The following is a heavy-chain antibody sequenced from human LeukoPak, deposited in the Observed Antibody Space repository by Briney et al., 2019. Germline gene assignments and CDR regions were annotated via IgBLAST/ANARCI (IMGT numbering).Heavy chain of an antibody. CDR1: GFTFSSYS. Sequence: PGGSLRLSCAASGFTFSSYSMNWVRQAPGKGLEWVSSISSSSSYIYYADSVKGRFTISRDNAKNSLYLQMNSLRAEDMALYYCAKGESLYYDSSGSTFDYWGQGTLVTVSS. CDR2: ISSSSSYI. J-gene: IGHJ4*02. V-gene: IGHV3-21*04. CDR3: AKGESLYYDSSGSTFDY. D-gene: IGHD3-22*01.